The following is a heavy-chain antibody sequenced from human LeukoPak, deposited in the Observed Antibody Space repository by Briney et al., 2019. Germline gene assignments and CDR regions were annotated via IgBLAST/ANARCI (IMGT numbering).Heavy chain of an antibody. J-gene: IGHJ5*02. D-gene: IGHD6-13*01. CDR1: GYTFTSYD. V-gene: IGHV1-8*01. Sequence: ASVKVSCKASGYTFTSYDINWVRQATGQRLEWMGWMNPNSGNTGYAQKFQGRVTMTRNTSISTAYMELSSLRSEDTAVNYCARGKGVSSSWYYNWFDPWGQGTLVTVSS. CDR3: ARGKGVSSSWYYNWFDP. CDR2: MNPNSGNT.